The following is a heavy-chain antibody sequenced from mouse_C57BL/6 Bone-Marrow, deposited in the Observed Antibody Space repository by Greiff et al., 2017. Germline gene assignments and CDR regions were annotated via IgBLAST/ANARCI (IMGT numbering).Heavy chain of an antibody. D-gene: IGHD1-1*01. Sequence: QVQLQQSGPGLVAPSQSLSITCTVSGFSLTSYGVSWVRQPPGKGLEWLGVLWGDGSTNYHSALISRLSISKDNSKSQVFLKLNSLQTDDTATYYCAKPEYYGSGSWFAYWGQGTLVTVSA. J-gene: IGHJ3*01. CDR3: AKPEYYGSGSWFAY. CDR2: LWGDGST. V-gene: IGHV2-3*01. CDR1: GFSLTSYG.